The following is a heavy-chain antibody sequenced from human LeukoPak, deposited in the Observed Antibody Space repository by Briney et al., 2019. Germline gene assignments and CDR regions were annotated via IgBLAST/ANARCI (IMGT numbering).Heavy chain of an antibody. CDR1: GFTFSSYA. CDR3: AGSGAGEDYFDY. Sequence: GGSLRLSCAASGFTFSSYAMSWVRQAPGKGLEWVSALSHSSTNTYYADSVKGRFTISRDNSKNTLYLQMNSLRAEDTAVYFCAGSGAGEDYFDYWGQGTLVTVSS. CDR2: LSHSSTNT. V-gene: IGHV3-23*01. J-gene: IGHJ4*02. D-gene: IGHD3-10*01.